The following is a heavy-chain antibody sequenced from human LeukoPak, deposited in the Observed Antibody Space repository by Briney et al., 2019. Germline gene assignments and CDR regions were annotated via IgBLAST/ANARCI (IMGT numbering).Heavy chain of an antibody. Sequence: GASVKVSCKASVYTFTGYYMHWVRQAPGQGRECMGWINPNSGGTNYAQKFQGRVTMQRDTYISTAYMALSRLRSDDTAVYYCARASWELLLGFDYWGEGTLVTVSS. D-gene: IGHD1-26*01. J-gene: IGHJ4*02. V-gene: IGHV1-2*02. CDR2: INPNSGGT. CDR1: VYTFTGYY. CDR3: ARASWELLLGFDY.